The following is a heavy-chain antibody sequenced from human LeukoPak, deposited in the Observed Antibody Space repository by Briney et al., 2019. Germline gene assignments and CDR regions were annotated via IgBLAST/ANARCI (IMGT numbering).Heavy chain of an antibody. CDR3: AGDRGRDYFDY. CDR1: GFTLSSYW. V-gene: IGHV3-7*01. CDR2: IKQDGSEK. J-gene: IGHJ4*02. D-gene: IGHD3-10*01. Sequence: PGGSLRLSCAASGFTLSSYWMSWVRQAPGAGLGWVANIKQDGSEKYYGDSVKGRFTISRDNAKNSLYLQMNSLRAEDTAVYYCAGDRGRDYFDYWGQGTLATVSS.